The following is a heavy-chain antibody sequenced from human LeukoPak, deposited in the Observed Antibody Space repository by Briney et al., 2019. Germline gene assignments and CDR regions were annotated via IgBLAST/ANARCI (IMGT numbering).Heavy chain of an antibody. D-gene: IGHD3-22*01. CDR3: TTTMIVGGFDY. V-gene: IGHV3-73*01. J-gene: IGHJ4*02. Sequence: PGGSLRLSCAASGVTFSGSAMHWVRQASGKGLEWVGRIRSKANSYATAYAASVKGRFTISRDDSRNTAYLQMNSLKTEDTAVYYCTTTMIVGGFDYWGQGTLVTVSS. CDR1: GVTFSGSA. CDR2: IRSKANSYAT.